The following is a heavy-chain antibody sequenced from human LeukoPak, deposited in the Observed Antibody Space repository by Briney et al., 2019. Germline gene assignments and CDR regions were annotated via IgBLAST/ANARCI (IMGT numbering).Heavy chain of an antibody. V-gene: IGHV1-8*01. CDR3: ARVKMVRGGVPPMVQKFDP. J-gene: IGHJ5*02. D-gene: IGHD3-10*01. CDR1: GYTFTSYE. Sequence: GASVKVSCKASGYTFTSYEINWVRQATGQGREWMGWMNPNSGNTGYAQKFQGRVTMTRNTSISTAYMELSSLRSEDTAVYYCARVKMVRGGVPPMVQKFDPWGQGTLVTVSS. CDR2: MNPNSGNT.